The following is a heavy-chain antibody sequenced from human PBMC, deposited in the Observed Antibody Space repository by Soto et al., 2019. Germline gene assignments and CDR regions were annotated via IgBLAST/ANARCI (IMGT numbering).Heavy chain of an antibody. CDR3: ARARGGGVGTTSY. CDR2: ISGYNGNT. Sequence: QVQLVQSGAEVKKPGASAKVSCKASGYIFSIYGISWIRQVPGQGLEWMGWISGYNGNTNYAQKFQGRVTLSTGTSTNTAYMELRGLRSDDTAVYYCARARGGGVGTTSYWGQGTLVTVSS. CDR1: GYIFSIYG. V-gene: IGHV1-18*01. J-gene: IGHJ4*02. D-gene: IGHD1-26*01.